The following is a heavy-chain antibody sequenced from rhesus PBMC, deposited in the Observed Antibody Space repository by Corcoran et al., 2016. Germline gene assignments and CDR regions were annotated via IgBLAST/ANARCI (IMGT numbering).Heavy chain of an antibody. D-gene: IGHD3-3*01. CDR3: ARGGTGAIDY. CDR2: IRTKANGGTA. Sequence: GPEWVGFIRTKANGGTAEYAASVKGRFTISRDESKSIASLQMTSLKTEDTAVYYCARGGTGAIDYWGQGVLVTVSS. V-gene: IGHV3-116*02. J-gene: IGHJ4*01.